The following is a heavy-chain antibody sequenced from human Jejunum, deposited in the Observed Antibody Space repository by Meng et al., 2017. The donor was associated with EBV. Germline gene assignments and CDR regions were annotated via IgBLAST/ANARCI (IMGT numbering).Heavy chain of an antibody. D-gene: IGHD6-19*01. CDR1: GYTFTGYF. J-gene: IGHJ4*02. V-gene: IGHV1-2*06. CDR3: AREGYSSGPIDN. CDR2: INPNTGDT. Sequence: QVQLVQSEAEVKKPGASVKVSCKASGYTFTGYFMHWVRQAPGQGFEWMGRINPNTGDTRDAQKFQDRVSMTRDTSISTVYMELTGLTSDDTAVYYCAREGYSSGPIDNWGQGTLVTVSS.